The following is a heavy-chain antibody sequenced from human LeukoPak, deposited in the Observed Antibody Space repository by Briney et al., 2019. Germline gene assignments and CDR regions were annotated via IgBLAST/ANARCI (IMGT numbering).Heavy chain of an antibody. CDR1: GFTFSSYS. V-gene: IGHV3-21*01. Sequence: PGGSLRLSCAASGFTFSSYSMNWVRQAPGKGLEWVSSISSSSSYIYYADSVKGRFTISRDSAKNSLYLQMNHLRAEDTAVYYCARDKYDSSGLPSYWGQGTLVTVSS. J-gene: IGHJ4*02. CDR3: ARDKYDSSGLPSY. CDR2: ISSSSSYI. D-gene: IGHD3-22*01.